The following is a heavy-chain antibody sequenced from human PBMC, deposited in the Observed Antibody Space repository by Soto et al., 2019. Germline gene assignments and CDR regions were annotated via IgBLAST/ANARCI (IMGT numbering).Heavy chain of an antibody. J-gene: IGHJ4*02. CDR3: SREVRGGFTGIFDQ. Sequence: QVQLQGSGPGQVKPSETLSLTYTVSGDSISDYFYWSWIRQPACKGLEWFGRIYTDGSTKYNPSLQSRVTLSLDKSKNQFSLRLSSVTAADTAVYYFSREVRGGFTGIFDQWGRGSRVTVSS. CDR2: IYTDGST. V-gene: IGHV4-4*07. CDR1: GDSISDYFY. D-gene: IGHD2-15*01.